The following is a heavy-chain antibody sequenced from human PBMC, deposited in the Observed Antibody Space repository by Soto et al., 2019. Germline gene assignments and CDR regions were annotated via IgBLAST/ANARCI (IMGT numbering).Heavy chain of an antibody. D-gene: IGHD4-17*01. CDR3: ARYTVTTSMIFQYYYYYGMDV. Sequence: ASVKVSCKASGYTFTGYYMHWVRQAPGQGLERMGWINPNSGGTNYAQKFQGRVTMTRDTSISTAYMELSRLRSDDTAVYYCARYTVTTSMIFQYYYYYGMDVWDQGTTAPVSS. CDR1: GYTFTGYY. CDR2: INPNSGGT. J-gene: IGHJ6*02. V-gene: IGHV1-2*02.